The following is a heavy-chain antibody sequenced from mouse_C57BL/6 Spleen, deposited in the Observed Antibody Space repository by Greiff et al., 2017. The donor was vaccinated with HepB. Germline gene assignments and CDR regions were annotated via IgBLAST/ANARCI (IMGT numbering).Heavy chain of an antibody. D-gene: IGHD2-4*01. J-gene: IGHJ4*01. CDR2: IDPSDSYT. Sequence: QVQLQQPGAELVMPGASVKLSCKASGYTFTSYWMHWVKQRPGQGLEWIGEIDPSDSYTNYNQKFKGKSTLTVDKSSSTAYMQLSILTSEDSAVYYCARYYYYDRDYYAMDYWGQGTSVTVSS. CDR1: GYTFTSYW. V-gene: IGHV1-69*01. CDR3: ARYYYYDRDYYAMDY.